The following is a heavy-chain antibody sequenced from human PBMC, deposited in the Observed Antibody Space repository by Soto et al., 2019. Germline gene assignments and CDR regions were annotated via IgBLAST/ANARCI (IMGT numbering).Heavy chain of an antibody. CDR2: ISSSSSYI. V-gene: IGHV3-21*01. D-gene: IGHD5-18*01. CDR1: GFTFSSYS. J-gene: IGHJ4*02. Sequence: GGSLRLSCAASGFTFSSYSMNWVRQAPGKGLEWVSSISSSSSYIYYADSVKGRFTISRDNAKNSLYLQMNSLRAEDTAVYYCAVFGPKWIQHIIDYWGQGTLVTVSS. CDR3: AVFGPKWIQHIIDY.